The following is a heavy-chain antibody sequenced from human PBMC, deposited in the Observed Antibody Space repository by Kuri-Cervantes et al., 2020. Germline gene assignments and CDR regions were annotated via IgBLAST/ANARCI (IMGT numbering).Heavy chain of an antibody. J-gene: IGHJ6*03. Sequence: ASVKVSCKASGYTFTGYYMHWVRQAPGQGLEWMGWINPNSGGTNYGQKFQGRVTMTRDTSISTAYMELSRLRYDDTAVYYCARGGRGSSWYSNHYFYMDVWGKGTTVTVSS. V-gene: IGHV1-2*02. CDR1: GYTFTGYY. D-gene: IGHD6-13*01. CDR2: INPNSGGT. CDR3: ARGGRGSSWYSNHYFYMDV.